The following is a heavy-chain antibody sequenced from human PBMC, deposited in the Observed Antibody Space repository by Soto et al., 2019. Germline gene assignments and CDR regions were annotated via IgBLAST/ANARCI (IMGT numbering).Heavy chain of an antibody. CDR1: GGSISSYY. CDR2: IYYSGST. D-gene: IGHD1-20*01. J-gene: IGHJ3*02. CDR3: AREGKFYNWKSRSDAFDI. Sequence: SETLSLTCTVSGGSISSYYWSWIRQPPGKGLEWIGYIYYSGSTNYNPSLKSRVTISVDTSKNQFSLKLSSVTAADTAVYYCAREGKFYNWKSRSDAFDIWGQGTMVTVSS. V-gene: IGHV4-59*01.